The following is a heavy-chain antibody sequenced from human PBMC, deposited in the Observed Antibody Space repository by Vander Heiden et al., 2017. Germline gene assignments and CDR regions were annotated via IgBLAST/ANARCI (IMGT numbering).Heavy chain of an antibody. D-gene: IGHD6-19*01. J-gene: IGHJ4*02. CDR2: IYTSEST. V-gene: IGHV4-4*07. Sequence: QVQLQESGPGLVKPSETLSLTCTVSGASISSYYWSWIRQPAGKGLEWIGRIYTSESTNYNPALKSRVTVSVDTSKNQFSLKMRSVTAADTAVYYFARGGGAGTLPFDYWGQGTMVTVSS. CDR1: GASISSYY. CDR3: ARGGGAGTLPFDY.